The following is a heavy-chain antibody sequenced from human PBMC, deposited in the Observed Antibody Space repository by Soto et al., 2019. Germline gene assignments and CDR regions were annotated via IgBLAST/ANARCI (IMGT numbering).Heavy chain of an antibody. J-gene: IGHJ2*01. CDR2: IYYSGST. D-gene: IGHD2-21*01. CDR1: GGSVSSGSYY. Sequence: QVQLQESGPGLVKPSETLSLTCTVSGGSVSSGSYYWSWIRQPPGKGLEWIGYIYYSGSTNYNPSLKSRVTISVDTSKNQFSLKLSCVTAADTAVYYCARDLWFDLWGRGTLVTVSS. CDR3: ARDLWFDL. V-gene: IGHV4-61*01.